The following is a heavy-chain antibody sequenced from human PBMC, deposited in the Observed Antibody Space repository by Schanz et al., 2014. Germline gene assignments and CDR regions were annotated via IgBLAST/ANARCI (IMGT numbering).Heavy chain of an antibody. Sequence: QVQLVESGGGMVQPGRYLRLSCAGSGFSFSDYGMHWVRQAPGRGLEWVAVISYHGSERYSADSVKGRFTISRDNSKNTLYLQMNSLRTEDTAVYYCARDRPSGYALDFWGQGTLVTVSS. V-gene: IGHV3-30*03. D-gene: IGHD5-12*01. CDR2: ISYHGSER. J-gene: IGHJ4*02. CDR1: GFSFSDYG. CDR3: ARDRPSGYALDF.